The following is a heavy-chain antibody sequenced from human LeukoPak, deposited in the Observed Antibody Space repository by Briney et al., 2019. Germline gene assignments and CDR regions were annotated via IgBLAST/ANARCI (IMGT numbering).Heavy chain of an antibody. D-gene: IGHD2-2*03. CDR2: IYPGDSDT. CDR3: ARLTLDEYYYYGMDV. Sequence: GESLKISCKGSGYSFTSYWIGWVRQMPGKGLEWMGIIYPGDSDTRYSPSFQGQVTISADKSISTAYLQWSSLKASDTAMYYCARLTLDEYYYYGMDVWGQGTTVTVSS. J-gene: IGHJ6*02. CDR1: GYSFTSYW. V-gene: IGHV5-51*01.